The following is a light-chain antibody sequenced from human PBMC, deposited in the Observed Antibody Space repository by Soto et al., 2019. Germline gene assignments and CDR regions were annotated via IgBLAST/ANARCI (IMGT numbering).Light chain of an antibody. CDR2: GAS. CDR1: QSVSNN. Sequence: SQSPGTVSLSKGERATLSCRASQSVSNNYLAWYQQKPGQAPRLLIYGASTRATGIPARFSGSGSGTEFTLTISSLQSEDFAVYYCQQYNTWPPWTFGQGTKVAIK. J-gene: IGKJ1*01. CDR3: QQYNTWPPWT. V-gene: IGKV3-15*01.